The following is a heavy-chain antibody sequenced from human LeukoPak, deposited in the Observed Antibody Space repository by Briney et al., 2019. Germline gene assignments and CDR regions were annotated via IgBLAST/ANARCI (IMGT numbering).Heavy chain of an antibody. V-gene: IGHV3-48*01. CDR3: AKGYSNPSHFVY. J-gene: IGHJ4*02. D-gene: IGHD4-11*01. CDR2: ISSSLSSI. CDR1: GFTFSTYS. Sequence: GGSLRLSCAASGFTFSTYSMNWVRQAPGKGLEWVSYISSSLSSIYYADSVKGRFTISRDNAKNSLYLQMNSLRAEDTAVYYCAKGYSNPSHFVYWGQGALVTVSS.